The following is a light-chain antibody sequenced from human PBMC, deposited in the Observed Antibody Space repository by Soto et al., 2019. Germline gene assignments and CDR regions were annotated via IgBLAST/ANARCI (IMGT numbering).Light chain of an antibody. J-gene: IGKJ1*01. CDR1: QDIRND. CDR3: QQYTNTNNPWM. Sequence: IQMTQSPSALSASVGDRVTITCRASQDIRNDLGWYQQKPGKAPKLLIYAASSLQSGVPSRFSGSGSGTEFTLIISGLQPDDSATYYCQQYTNTNNPWMFGQGTKGDIK. V-gene: IGKV1-17*01. CDR2: AAS.